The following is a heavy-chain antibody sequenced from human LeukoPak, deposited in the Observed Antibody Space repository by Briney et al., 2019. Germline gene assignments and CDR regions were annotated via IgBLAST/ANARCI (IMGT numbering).Heavy chain of an antibody. V-gene: IGHV4-61*02. CDR3: ARDRSLAYFDY. Sequence: SETLSLTCTVSGGSISSSSYYWSWIRQPAGKGLEWIGRIYTSVFTNYNPSLKSRVTISVDTSKNQFSLRLSSVTAADTAVYYCARDRSLAYFDYWGQGTLVTVSS. J-gene: IGHJ4*02. CDR2: IYTSVFT. D-gene: IGHD3-16*02. CDR1: GGSISSSSYY.